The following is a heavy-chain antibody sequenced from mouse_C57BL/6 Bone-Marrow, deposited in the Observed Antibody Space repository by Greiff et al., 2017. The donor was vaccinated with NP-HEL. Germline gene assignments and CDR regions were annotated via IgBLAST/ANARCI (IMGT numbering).Heavy chain of an antibody. Sequence: VQLQQPGAELVKPGASVKLSCKASGYTFTSSWMHWVKQRPGRGLVWIGRIDPNSGGTKYNEKFKRKATLTVDKPSSTAYMQLSSLTSEDSAVYYCARWDVVLNSMDYWGQGTSVTVSS. CDR3: ARWDVVLNSMDY. CDR2: IDPNSGGT. D-gene: IGHD4-1*01. V-gene: IGHV1-72*01. CDR1: GYTFTSSW. J-gene: IGHJ4*01.